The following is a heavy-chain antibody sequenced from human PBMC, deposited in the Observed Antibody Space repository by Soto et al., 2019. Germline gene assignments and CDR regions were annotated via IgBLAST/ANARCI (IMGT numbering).Heavy chain of an antibody. CDR3: ARDRITISGSYNYYMDV. V-gene: IGHV4-34*01. Sequence: QVQLQQWGAGLLKPSETLSLTCAVYGGSFSGHYWSWIRQPPGKGLEWIGEINHSGSTNYNPSLKSRVTTSIDTSKKQFSLKLSSVTAADTAVYYCARDRITISGSYNYYMDVWGNGTTVTVSS. J-gene: IGHJ6*03. D-gene: IGHD3-3*01. CDR2: INHSGST. CDR1: GGSFSGHY.